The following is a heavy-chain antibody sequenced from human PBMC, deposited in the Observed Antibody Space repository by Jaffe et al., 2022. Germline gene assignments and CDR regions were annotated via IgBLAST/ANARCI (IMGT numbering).Heavy chain of an antibody. Sequence: QVQLVESGGGVVQPGGSLRLSCAASGFTFSSYGMHWVRQAPGKGLEWVAFIRYDGSNKYYADSVKGRFTISRDNSKNTLYLQMNSLRAEDTAVYYCAKDGTVTNHDYYMDVWGKGTTVTVSS. CDR3: AKDGTVTNHDYYMDV. V-gene: IGHV3-30*02. CDR2: IRYDGSNK. J-gene: IGHJ6*03. CDR1: GFTFSSYG. D-gene: IGHD4-17*01.